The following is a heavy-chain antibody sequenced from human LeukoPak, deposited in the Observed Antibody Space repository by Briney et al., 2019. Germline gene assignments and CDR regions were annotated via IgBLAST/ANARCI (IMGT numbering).Heavy chain of an antibody. CDR1: GFTFSSYW. D-gene: IGHD3-10*01. CDR3: ARAGSHWHYVY. V-gene: IGHV3-7*01. CDR2: IKTDGSEK. Sequence: PGGSLRLSCEASGFTFSSYWMSWVRQAPGKGLEWVANIKTDGSEKYYVDSVKGRFTISRDNAKNSLSLQMNNLRVEDTAVYYCARAGSHWHYVYWGQGTVVTVSS. J-gene: IGHJ4*02.